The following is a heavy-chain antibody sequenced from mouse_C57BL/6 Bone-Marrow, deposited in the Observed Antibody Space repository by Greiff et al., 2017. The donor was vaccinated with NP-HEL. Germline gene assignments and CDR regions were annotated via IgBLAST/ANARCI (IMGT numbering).Heavy chain of an antibody. CDR1: GFTFSSYA. Sequence: EVNVVESGGGLVKPGGSLKLSCAASGFTFSSYAMSWVRQTPEKRLEWVANISDGGSYTHYPDKVKGRFTLSIDNAKINPYLQMSPLKSEATAMYYCARDYWLPPFAYWCQGTLVTVSA. CDR2: ISDGGSYT. J-gene: IGHJ3*01. V-gene: IGHV5-4*01. D-gene: IGHD2-2*01. CDR3: ARDYWLPPFAY.